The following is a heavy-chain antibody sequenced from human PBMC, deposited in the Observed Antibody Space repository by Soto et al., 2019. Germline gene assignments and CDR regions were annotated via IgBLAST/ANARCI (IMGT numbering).Heavy chain of an antibody. CDR2: ISAYNGNT. CDR1: GYTFTSYG. D-gene: IGHD2-15*01. V-gene: IGHV1-18*01. J-gene: IGHJ5*02. Sequence: QVQLVQSGAEVKKPGASVKVSCKASGYTFTSYGISWVRQAPGQGLDWMGRISAYNGNTNYAQKHQGRVTMTTDTSTRTAQVARRCLRSDDTAVYYWASACEGGSCFLGGWFGTWGQGTLVTVSS. CDR3: ASACEGGSCFLGGWFGT.